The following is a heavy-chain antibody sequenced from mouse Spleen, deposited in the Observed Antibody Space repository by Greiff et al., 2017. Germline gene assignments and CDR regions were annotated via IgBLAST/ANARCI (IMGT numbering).Heavy chain of an antibody. V-gene: IGHV6-3*01. CDR3: TVALTMIKGNYFDY. CDR2: IRLKSDNYAT. CDR1: GFTFSNYW. J-gene: IGHJ2*01. Sequence: EVMLVESGGGLVQPGGSMKLSCVASGFTFSNYWMNWVRQSPEKGLEWVAQIRLKSDNYATHYAESVKGRFTISRDDSKSSVYLQMNNLRAEDTGIYYCTVALTMIKGNYFDYWGQGTTLTVSS. D-gene: IGHD2-4*01.